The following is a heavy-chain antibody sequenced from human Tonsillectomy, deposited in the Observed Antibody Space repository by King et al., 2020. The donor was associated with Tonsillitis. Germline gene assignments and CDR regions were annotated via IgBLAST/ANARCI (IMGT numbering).Heavy chain of an antibody. V-gene: IGHV4-38-2*02. CDR3: AKSESIAGYAFDI. Sequence: QLQESGPGLVKPSETLSLTCTVSGYSISSGHYWGWIRQPPGKGLEWIGSIYHSGSTYHNSSLKSRVTISVDTSKNQFSLQLHSGTASDAALYYCAKSESIAGYAFDIWGQGPMVTVSS. CDR2: IYHSGST. J-gene: IGHJ3*02. CDR1: GYSISSGHY. D-gene: IGHD1-14*01.